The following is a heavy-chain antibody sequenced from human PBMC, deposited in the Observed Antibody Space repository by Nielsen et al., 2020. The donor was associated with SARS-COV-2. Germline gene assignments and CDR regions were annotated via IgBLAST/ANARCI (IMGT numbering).Heavy chain of an antibody. CDR2: ISYDGSNK. J-gene: IGHJ4*02. Sequence: GESLKISCAASGFTFSSYGMHWVRQAPGKGLEWVAVISYDGSNKYYADSVKGRFTISRDNSKNTLYLQMNSLRAEDTAVYYCARAHLPIAVAGLFDYWGQGTLVTVSS. D-gene: IGHD6-19*01. V-gene: IGHV3-30*03. CDR1: GFTFSSYG. CDR3: ARAHLPIAVAGLFDY.